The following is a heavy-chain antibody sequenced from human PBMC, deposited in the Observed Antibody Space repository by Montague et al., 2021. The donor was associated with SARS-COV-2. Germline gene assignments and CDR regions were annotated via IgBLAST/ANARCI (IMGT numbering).Heavy chain of an antibody. CDR2: INHGGIT. Sequence: SENLSLTCAVYGGSFNDYYWSWIRQPPGKGLEWIGEINHGGITNYSPSLKSRVTISADTSKNQFSLKLKSVTAADTANYYCARGHQGVAMIVVVMIGAEYYFDYWGQGSLVTVSS. CDR1: GGSFNDYY. J-gene: IGHJ4*02. D-gene: IGHD3-22*01. CDR3: ARGHQGVAMIVVVMIGAEYYFDY. V-gene: IGHV4-34*01.